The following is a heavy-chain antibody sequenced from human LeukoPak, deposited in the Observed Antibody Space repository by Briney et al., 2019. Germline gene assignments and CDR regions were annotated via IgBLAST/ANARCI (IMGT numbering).Heavy chain of an antibody. J-gene: IGHJ6*02. D-gene: IGHD3-9*01. CDR2: IWYDGSNK. CDR1: GFTFSSYG. V-gene: IGHV3-33*01. CDR3: ARGVLRYFDWSPYGMDV. Sequence: PGMSLRLSCAASGFTFSSYGMHWVRQAPGKGLEWVAVIWYDGSNKYYADSVKGRFTISRDNSKNTLYLQMNSLRAEDTAVYYCARGVLRYFDWSPYGMDVWGQGTTVTVSS.